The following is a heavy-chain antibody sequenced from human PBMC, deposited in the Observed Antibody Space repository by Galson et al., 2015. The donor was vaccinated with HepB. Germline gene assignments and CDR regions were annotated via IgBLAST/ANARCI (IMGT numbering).Heavy chain of an antibody. J-gene: IGHJ6*03. Sequence: SLRLSCAASGFTFNNYSMNWVRQAPGKGLEWVSSMSSSSSYIYYADSVKGRFTISRDSAKNSLYLQMNSLRAEDTAVYYCARDRRVENYDFWSGYSYYYYYMDVWGKGATVTVSS. D-gene: IGHD3-3*01. CDR1: GFTFNNYS. CDR3: ARDRRVENYDFWSGYSYYYYYMDV. CDR2: MSSSSSYI. V-gene: IGHV3-21*01.